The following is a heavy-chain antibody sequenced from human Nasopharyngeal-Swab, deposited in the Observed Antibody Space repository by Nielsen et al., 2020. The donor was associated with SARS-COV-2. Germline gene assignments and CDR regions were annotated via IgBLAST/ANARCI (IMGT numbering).Heavy chain of an antibody. CDR1: GYTFTSYG. CDR3: ATGSIAVAGTYWFDP. J-gene: IGHJ5*02. Sequence: ASVKVSCKASGYTFTSYGISWVRQAPGQGLEWMGWISAYNGNTNYAQKLQGRVTMTTDTSTSTAYMELRSLRSDDTAVYYCATGSIAVAGTYWFDPWGQGTLVTVSS. D-gene: IGHD6-19*01. V-gene: IGHV1-18*04. CDR2: ISAYNGNT.